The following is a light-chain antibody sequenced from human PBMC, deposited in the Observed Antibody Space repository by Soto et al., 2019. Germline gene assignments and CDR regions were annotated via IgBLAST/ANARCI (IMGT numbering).Light chain of an antibody. V-gene: IGLV2-8*01. J-gene: IGLJ2*01. CDR2: EFT. CDR3: RSYAGSNNF. CDR1: SSDVGGYNY. Sequence: QSALTQPPSASGSPGQSVTISCTGTSSDVGGYNYVSWYQQHPGKAPKLMIYEFTKRPSGVPDRSSGTKSGNTASLTVSGLHADDEAYYYCRSYAGSNNFFGGGTKLTVL.